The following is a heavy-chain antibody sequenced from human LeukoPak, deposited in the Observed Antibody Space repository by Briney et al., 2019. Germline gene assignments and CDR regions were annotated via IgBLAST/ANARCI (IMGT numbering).Heavy chain of an antibody. CDR3: AVGEVVGATVDY. Sequence: ASVKVSCKASGYTFTSYDINWVRQATGQGLEWMGWMNPNSGNTGYAQKFQGRVTMTRNTSISTAYMELSSLRSEDTAVYYCAVGEVVGATVDYWGQGTLVTVSS. V-gene: IGHV1-8*01. D-gene: IGHD1-26*01. CDR1: GYTFTSYD. J-gene: IGHJ4*02. CDR2: MNPNSGNT.